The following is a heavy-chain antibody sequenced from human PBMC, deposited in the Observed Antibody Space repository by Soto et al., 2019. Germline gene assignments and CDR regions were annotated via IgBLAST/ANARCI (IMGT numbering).Heavy chain of an antibody. D-gene: IGHD6-6*01. CDR2: IYYSGST. CDR1: GGSISSYY. Sequence: PSETLSLTCTVSGGSISSYYWSWIRQPPGKGLEWIGYIYYSGSTNYNPSLKSRVTISVDTSKNQFSLKLSSVTAADTAVYYCARGGSSSSVDYYYYYMDVWGKGTTDTAP. V-gene: IGHV4-59*01. J-gene: IGHJ6*03. CDR3: ARGGSSSSVDYYYYYMDV.